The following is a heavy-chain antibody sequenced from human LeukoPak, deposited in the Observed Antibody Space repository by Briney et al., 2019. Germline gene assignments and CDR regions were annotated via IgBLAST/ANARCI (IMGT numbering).Heavy chain of an antibody. J-gene: IGHJ6*02. CDR2: IYYSGST. CDR1: GGSISSGGYY. Sequence: SQTLSLTCTVSGGSISSGGYYWSWIRQHPGKGLEWIGYIYYSGSTYYNPSLKSRVTISVDTSKNQFSLKLSSVTAADTAVYYCARGAATPLVPRMNYGMDVWGQGTTVTVSS. D-gene: IGHD2-15*01. V-gene: IGHV4-31*03. CDR3: ARGAATPLVPRMNYGMDV.